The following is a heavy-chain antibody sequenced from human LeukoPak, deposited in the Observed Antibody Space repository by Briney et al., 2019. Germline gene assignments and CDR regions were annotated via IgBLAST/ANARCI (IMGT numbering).Heavy chain of an antibody. CDR3: VRDAAHTYYFDF. CDR1: GYTFTSYH. D-gene: IGHD2-15*01. Sequence: GASVKVSCKTSGYTFTSYHMHWVRQAPGQGLEWVAIIKSTGDTTVYAQKFQGRVTVTRDTSTSTVYMDLSSLSSEDTAVYYCVRDAAHTYYFDFWGPGTLVTVSS. V-gene: IGHV1-46*01. CDR2: IKSTGDTT. J-gene: IGHJ4*02.